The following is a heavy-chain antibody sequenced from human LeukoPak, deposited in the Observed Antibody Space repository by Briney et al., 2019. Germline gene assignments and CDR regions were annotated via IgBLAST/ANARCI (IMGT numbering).Heavy chain of an antibody. V-gene: IGHV3-48*03. CDR1: RFTFSSYE. J-gene: IGHJ3*02. CDR3: AREAAADVFDI. Sequence: SGGSLRLSCAASRFTFSSYEMKWVRQTPGKELEWVSYISSSGSTISYADSVKGRFTISRDNAKNSLYLRMNSLRADDTAVYYCAREAAADVFDIWGQGTMVTVSS. D-gene: IGHD6-13*01. CDR2: ISSSGSTI.